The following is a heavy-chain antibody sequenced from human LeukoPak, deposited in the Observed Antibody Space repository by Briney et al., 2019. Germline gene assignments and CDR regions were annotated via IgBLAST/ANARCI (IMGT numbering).Heavy chain of an antibody. J-gene: IGHJ4*02. Sequence: PGGSLRLSCAASGFTVSRNYMSWVRQAPGKGLEWVANIKQDGSEKYYVDSVKGRFTISRDNAKNSLYLQMNSLRAEDTAVYYCARDPVLLWFGESSWGQGTLVTVSS. CDR2: IKQDGSEK. V-gene: IGHV3-7*01. CDR3: ARDPVLLWFGESS. CDR1: GFTVSRNY. D-gene: IGHD3-10*01.